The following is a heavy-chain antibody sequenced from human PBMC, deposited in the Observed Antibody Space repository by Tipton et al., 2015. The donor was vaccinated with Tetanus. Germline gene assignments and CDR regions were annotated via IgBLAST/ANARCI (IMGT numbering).Heavy chain of an antibody. J-gene: IGHJ6*02. CDR3: ARDRGDYIYYGMDV. CDR1: GCTFTNYY. CDR2: IDPNSGGT. V-gene: IGHV1-2*02. Sequence: QLVQSGAEMKKPGASVKVSCTASGCTFTNYYIYWVRQAPGQGLEWMGWIDPNSGGTVYAQKFQGRVTMTKDTSISTAYMELRSLRSDDTAVYYCARDRGDYIYYGMDVWGPGTTVTVS. D-gene: IGHD3-22*01.